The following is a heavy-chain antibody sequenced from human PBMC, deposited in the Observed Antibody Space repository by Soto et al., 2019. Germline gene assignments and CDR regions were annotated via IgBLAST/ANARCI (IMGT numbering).Heavy chain of an antibody. V-gene: IGHV4-34*01. CDR2: INHSGST. Sequence: SETLSLTCAVYGGSFSGYYWSWIRQPPGKGLEWIGEINHSGSTNYNPSLKSRVTISVDTSKNQFSLKLSSVTAAGTAVYYCARGGIAVAGRGFDYWGQGTLVTVSS. D-gene: IGHD6-19*01. CDR3: ARGGIAVAGRGFDY. J-gene: IGHJ4*02. CDR1: GGSFSGYY.